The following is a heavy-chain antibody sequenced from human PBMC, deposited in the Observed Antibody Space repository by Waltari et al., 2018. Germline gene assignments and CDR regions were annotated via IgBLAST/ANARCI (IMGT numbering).Heavy chain of an antibody. D-gene: IGHD6-19*01. V-gene: IGHV2-70*04. CDR2: IDWDDDK. CDR1: GFSLSPTGMR. CDR3: ARIKGYSSGYALDY. J-gene: IGHJ4*02. Sequence: QVTLKESGPALVKPTQTLTLTCTFSGFSLSPTGMRVRWIRQPPGKALEWLARIDWDDDKFYSTSLKTRLTISKDTSKNQVVLTMTNMNLVDTATYYCARIKGYSSGYALDYWGQGTLVTVSS.